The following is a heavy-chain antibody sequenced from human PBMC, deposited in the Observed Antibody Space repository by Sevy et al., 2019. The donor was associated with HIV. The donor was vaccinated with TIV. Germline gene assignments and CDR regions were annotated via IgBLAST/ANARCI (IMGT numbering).Heavy chain of an antibody. J-gene: IGHJ4*02. D-gene: IGHD3-22*01. CDR2: ISYDGSNK. Sequence: GGSLRLSCAASGFTFSSYAMHWVRQAPGKGLEWVAVISYDGSNKTYADSVKGRFTISRDNSKNTLYLQMNSMRAEDTAVYYCAREIRWPYYYDSSGYYGGVDYWGQGTLVTVSS. CDR1: GFTFSSYA. CDR3: AREIRWPYYYDSSGYYGGVDY. V-gene: IGHV3-30-3*01.